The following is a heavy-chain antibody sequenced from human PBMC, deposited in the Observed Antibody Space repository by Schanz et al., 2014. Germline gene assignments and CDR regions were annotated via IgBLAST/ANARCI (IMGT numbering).Heavy chain of an antibody. CDR2: VSRSTPDI. CDR1: GFTLNNAW. Sequence: EVQLLESGGGLVQPGGSLRLSCATSGFTLNNAWMNWVRQAPGKGLEWVSYVSRSTPDIYYADSVKGRFTISRDNSKNSLYLQMNSLRAEDTAVYYCANNWNLDYWGQGTLVTVSS. D-gene: IGHD1-20*01. CDR3: ANNWNLDY. J-gene: IGHJ4*02. V-gene: IGHV3-48*04.